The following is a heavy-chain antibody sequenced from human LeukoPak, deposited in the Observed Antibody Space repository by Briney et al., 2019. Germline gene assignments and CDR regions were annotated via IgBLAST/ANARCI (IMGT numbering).Heavy chain of an antibody. Sequence: GGSLRLSCAASGFTFSTSWMHWVRQGPEKGLVWVSRINTDGTTTTYADSVKGRFTISRDNAKNTLYLQMNSLRVEDTAVYYCALKGGSNNGFDYWGQGTLVTVSS. CDR2: INTDGTTT. D-gene: IGHD2-8*01. V-gene: IGHV3-74*01. CDR1: GFTFSTSW. CDR3: ALKGGSNNGFDY. J-gene: IGHJ4*02.